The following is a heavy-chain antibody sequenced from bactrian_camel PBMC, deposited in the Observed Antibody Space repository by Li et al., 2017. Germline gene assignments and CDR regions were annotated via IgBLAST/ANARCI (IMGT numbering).Heavy chain of an antibody. CDR3: VRGYGLGHPLGEY. J-gene: IGHJ4*01. CDR1: AYNYSPYC. D-gene: IGHD3*01. CDR2: IDRDGVT. Sequence: HVQLVESGGDLVQAGGSLRLSCAASAYNYSPYCMAWFRQAPGKEREGVAGIDRDGVTKYADSVKGRFTISQDNTLKILYLQLNSLKPEDTAVYYCVRGYGLGHPLGEYWGQGTQVTVS. V-gene: IGHV3S6*01.